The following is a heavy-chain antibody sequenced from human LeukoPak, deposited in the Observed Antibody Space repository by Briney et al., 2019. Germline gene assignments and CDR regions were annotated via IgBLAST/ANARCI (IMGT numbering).Heavy chain of an antibody. D-gene: IGHD5-18*01. CDR1: GDSLSDYY. CDR3: ARGIHSQPKYYFDF. Sequence: SETLSLTCTISGDSLSDYYWNWIRQPPGKGLEWIGYINYSGSTSYNPSLKSRVTISVDTSKNQFSLKLSSVTAADTAVYYCARGIHSQPKYYFDFWGQGTLVTVSS. CDR2: INYSGST. J-gene: IGHJ4*02. V-gene: IGHV4-59*01.